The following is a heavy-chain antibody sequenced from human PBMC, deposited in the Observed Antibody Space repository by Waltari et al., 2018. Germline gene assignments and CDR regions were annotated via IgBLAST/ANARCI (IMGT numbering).Heavy chain of an antibody. D-gene: IGHD6-19*01. J-gene: IGHJ4*02. Sequence: EVQMVECGGGLVQPGGSLRLSCVASGFNLSSFAMHWVRQAPGKGLEYVSAFSRDGVTTYYANSVKGRFTISRDNSKNTLYLQMGSLRAEDMAVYYCARIDGSGWYGSWGQGTLVTVSS. CDR2: FSRDGVTT. CDR1: GFNLSSFA. V-gene: IGHV3-64*01. CDR3: ARIDGSGWYGS.